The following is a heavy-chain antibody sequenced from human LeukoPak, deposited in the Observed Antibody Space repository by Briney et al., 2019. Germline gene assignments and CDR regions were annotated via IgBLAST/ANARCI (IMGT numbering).Heavy chain of an antibody. V-gene: IGHV1-69*13. D-gene: IGHD1-26*01. CDR1: GGTFSSYA. CDR2: VIPMFGTE. CDR3: ARQWADGFDM. Sequence: SVKVSCKASGGTFSSYAISWVRQAPGQGLEWMGGVIPMFGTENYAQKFQGRVTITADESTSTIYMDLSSLRSEDTAVYYCARQWADGFDMWGQGTMVTVSS. J-gene: IGHJ3*02.